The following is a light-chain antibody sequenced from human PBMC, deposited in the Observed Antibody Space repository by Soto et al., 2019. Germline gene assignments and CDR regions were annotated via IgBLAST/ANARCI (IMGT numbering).Light chain of an antibody. V-gene: IGLV2-23*01. CDR2: EGS. CDR1: SSDVGSYNL. J-gene: IGLJ2*01. CDR3: CSYAGSSTSVV. Sequence: QLVLTQPASVSGSPGQSITISCTGTSSDVGSYNLVSWYQQHPGKAPKLMIYEGSKRPSGVSNRFSGSKSGNTASLTISGLQAEDEADYYCCSYAGSSTSVVFGGGTSSPS.